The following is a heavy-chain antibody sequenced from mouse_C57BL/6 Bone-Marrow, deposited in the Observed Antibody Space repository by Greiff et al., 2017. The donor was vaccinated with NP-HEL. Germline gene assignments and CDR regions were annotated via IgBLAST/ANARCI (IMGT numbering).Heavy chain of an antibody. J-gene: IGHJ4*01. CDR3: ARDATYGNYEDAMDY. V-gene: IGHV7-1*01. CDR1: GFTFSDFY. D-gene: IGHD2-1*01. Sequence: EVKLVESGGGLVQSGRSLRLSCATSGFTFSDFYMEWVRQAPGKGLEWIAASRNKANDYTTEYSASVKGRFIVSRDTSQSILYLQMNALRAEDTAIYYCARDATYGNYEDAMDYWGQGTSVTVSS. CDR2: SRNKANDYTT.